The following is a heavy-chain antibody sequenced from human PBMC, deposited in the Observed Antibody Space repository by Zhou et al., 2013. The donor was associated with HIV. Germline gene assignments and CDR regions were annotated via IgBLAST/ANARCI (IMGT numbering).Heavy chain of an antibody. J-gene: IGHJ6*03. CDR1: GGTFSSYA. V-gene: IGHV1-69*05. CDR2: IIPIFGTA. CDR3: ARVIRYSGSYYPHRYYYYMDV. Sequence: QVQLVQSGAEVKKPGSSVKVSCKASGGTFSSYAISWVRQAPGQGLEWMGGIIPIFGTANYAQKFQGRVTITTDESTSTAYMELSSLRSEDTAVYYCARVIRYSGSYYPHRYYYYMDVWGKGTTVTVSS. D-gene: IGHD1-26*01.